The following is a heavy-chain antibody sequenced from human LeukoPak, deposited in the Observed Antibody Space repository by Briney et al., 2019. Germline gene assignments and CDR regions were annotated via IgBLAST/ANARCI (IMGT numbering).Heavy chain of an antibody. V-gene: IGHV4-34*01. Sequence: SETLSLTCAVYGGSFSGYYWSWIRQPPGKGLEWIGEINHSGSTNYNPSLKSRVTISVDTSKNQFFLKLSSVTAADTAVYYCASRKTGYSLYWGQGTLVTVSS. D-gene: IGHD3-9*01. J-gene: IGHJ4*02. CDR1: GGSFSGYY. CDR3: ASRKTGYSLY. CDR2: INHSGST.